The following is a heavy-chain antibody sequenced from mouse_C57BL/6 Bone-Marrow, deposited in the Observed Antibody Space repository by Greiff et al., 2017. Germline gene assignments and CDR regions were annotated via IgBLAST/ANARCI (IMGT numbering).Heavy chain of an antibody. J-gene: IGHJ2*01. D-gene: IGHD1-1*01. V-gene: IGHV14-4*01. CDR1: GFNIKDDY. CDR2: IDPENGDT. CDR3: THYYCSSYFDY. Sequence: DVKLQESGAELVRPGASVKLSCTASGFNIKDDYMHWVKQRPEQGLEWIGWIDPENGDTEYASKFQGKAPITADTSSNTAYLQLSSLTSEYTAVYDGTHYYCSSYFDYWGQGTTLTVSS.